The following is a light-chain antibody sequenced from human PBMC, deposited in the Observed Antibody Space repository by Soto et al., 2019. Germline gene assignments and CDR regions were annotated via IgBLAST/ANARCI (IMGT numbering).Light chain of an antibody. CDR2: AAS. CDR3: QQSYSTPSIT. Sequence: DIQMTHWPSTLSGSVGDRVTITCQASQTISSWLAWYQQKPGKAPKLLIYAASSLQSGVPSRFSGSGSGTDFTLTISSLQPEDFATYYCQQSYSTPSITSGQGTRLEI. CDR1: QTISSW. J-gene: IGKJ5*01. V-gene: IGKV1-39*01.